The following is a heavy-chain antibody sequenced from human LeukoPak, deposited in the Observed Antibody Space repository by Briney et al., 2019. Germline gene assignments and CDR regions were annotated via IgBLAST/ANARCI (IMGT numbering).Heavy chain of an antibody. Sequence: GGSLRLSCAASGFTVSRNCMTWVRQAPGKGLEWVSVIYSGGSTYYADSVKGRFTISRDNSKNTLFLQMNSLRAEDTALYYCAKGYCYGLDFWGQGTLVTVSS. CDR2: IYSGGST. D-gene: IGHD2-8*02. V-gene: IGHV3-53*01. CDR3: AKGYCYGLDF. CDR1: GFTVSRNC. J-gene: IGHJ4*02.